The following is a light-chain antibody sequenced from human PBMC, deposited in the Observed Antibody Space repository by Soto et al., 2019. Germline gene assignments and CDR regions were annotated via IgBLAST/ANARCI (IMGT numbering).Light chain of an antibody. V-gene: IGLV2-14*01. J-gene: IGLJ1*01. CDR2: EVS. CDR1: TSDIGAYKY. CDR3: SSLTTTSTQV. Sequence: QSALTQPASVSGSPGQSITISCTGTTSDIGAYKYVSWYQQHPGKAPKLIIYEVSNRPSGVSNRFSGSKSGNTASLTISGLQTEDEADYYCSSLTTTSTQVFGTGTKVTVL.